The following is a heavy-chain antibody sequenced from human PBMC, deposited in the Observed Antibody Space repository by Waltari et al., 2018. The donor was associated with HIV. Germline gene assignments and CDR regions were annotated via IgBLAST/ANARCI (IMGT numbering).Heavy chain of an antibody. CDR1: GGPISSYY. CDR3: ARGGHYYDSSGREAFDI. V-gene: IGHV4-59*01. J-gene: IGHJ3*02. CDR2: IYYSGST. Sequence: QVQLQESGPGLVKPSETLSLTCTVSGGPISSYYWSWIRQPPGKGLEWIGYIYYSGSTNYNPSLKSRVTISVDTSKNQFSLKLSSVTAADTAVYYCARGGHYYDSSGREAFDIWGQGTMVTVSS. D-gene: IGHD3-22*01.